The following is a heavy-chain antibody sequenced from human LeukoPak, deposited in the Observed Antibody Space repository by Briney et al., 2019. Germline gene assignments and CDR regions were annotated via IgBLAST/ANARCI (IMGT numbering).Heavy chain of an antibody. Sequence: SETLSLTCTVSGGSISSYYWSWIRQTPGKGLEWIGYIYYSGSTKYNPSLKSRVTISADTSKNQFSLKLSSVSAADTAVYYCARHGAQLAGTYYFYYMDVWGKGTTVTVSS. V-gene: IGHV4-59*01. CDR3: ARHGAQLAGTYYFYYMDV. CDR1: GGSISSYY. D-gene: IGHD1-1*01. CDR2: IYYSGST. J-gene: IGHJ6*03.